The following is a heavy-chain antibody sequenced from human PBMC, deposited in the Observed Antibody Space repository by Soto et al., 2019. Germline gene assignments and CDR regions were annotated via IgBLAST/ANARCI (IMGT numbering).Heavy chain of an antibody. CDR3: ARARGYSYGCADY. D-gene: IGHD5-18*01. CDR1: GGSISSGGYS. V-gene: IGHV4-30-2*01. CDR2: IYNSGST. Sequence: SETLSLTCAVSGGSISSGGYSWSWIRQPPGKGLEWIGYIYNSGSTYYNTSLKSRVTISVDRSKNQFSLKLSSVTAADTAVYYCARARGYSYGCADYWGQGTLVTVSS. J-gene: IGHJ4*02.